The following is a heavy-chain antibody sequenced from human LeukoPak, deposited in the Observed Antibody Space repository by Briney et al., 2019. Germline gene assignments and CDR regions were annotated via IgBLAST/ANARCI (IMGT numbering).Heavy chain of an antibody. CDR1: GFTFGSYA. V-gene: IGHV3-23*01. J-gene: IGHJ6*03. Sequence: PGGSLRLSCATSGFTFGSYAMSWVRQAPGKGLERVSAISGSGVSTYYADSVKGRFTISRDNSKNTLYLQMHSLRPQETAVYYCSKDGAYCGGDCYYSFYYMDVWGKGTTVTVSS. CDR2: ISGSGVST. CDR3: SKDGAYCGGDCYYSFYYMDV. D-gene: IGHD2-21*02.